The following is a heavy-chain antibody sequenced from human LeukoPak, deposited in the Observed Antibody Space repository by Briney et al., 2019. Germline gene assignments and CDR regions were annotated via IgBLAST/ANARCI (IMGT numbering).Heavy chain of an antibody. CDR3: ARGRVLAYCGGDCSYNWFDP. CDR1: GFTFSSYS. Sequence: GGSLRLSCAASGFTFSSYSMNWVRQAPGKGLEWVSHISSSSSTIYYADSVKGRFTISRDNSKNSLYLQMNSLRAEDTAVYYCARGRVLAYCGGDCSYNWFDPWGQGTLVTVSS. V-gene: IGHV3-48*01. D-gene: IGHD2-21*02. CDR2: ISSSSSTI. J-gene: IGHJ5*02.